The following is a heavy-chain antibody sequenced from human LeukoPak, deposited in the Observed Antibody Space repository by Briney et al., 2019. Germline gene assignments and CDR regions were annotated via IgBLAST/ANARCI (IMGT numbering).Heavy chain of an antibody. Sequence: GASVKVSCKASGDTFSRYAISWLRQAPGQGLKWMGGIIPIFGTADYAQTFQGRVTITAGESTSTAYMELSSLRYEGAAVCYFARVRDSPSLFDYWGQGTLVTVS. CDR3: ARVRDSPSLFDY. CDR2: IIPIFGTA. D-gene: IGHD5-18*01. V-gene: IGHV1-69*13. CDR1: GDTFSRYA. J-gene: IGHJ4*02.